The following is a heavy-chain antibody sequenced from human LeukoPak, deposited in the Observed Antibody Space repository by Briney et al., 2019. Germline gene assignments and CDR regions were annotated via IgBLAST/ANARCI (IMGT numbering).Heavy chain of an antibody. CDR2: ISGSNGNT. D-gene: IGHD3-10*01. CDR1: GYTFTSYG. J-gene: IGHJ4*02. CDR3: ARDRDRMVQGVTALFDY. Sequence: ASVKVSCKASGYTFTSYGISWVRQAPGQGLEWMGWISGSNGNTNYAQKVQGRVTMTTDTSTTTAYMELRSLRSDDTAVYYCARDRDRMVQGVTALFDYWGQGTLVTVSS. V-gene: IGHV1-18*04.